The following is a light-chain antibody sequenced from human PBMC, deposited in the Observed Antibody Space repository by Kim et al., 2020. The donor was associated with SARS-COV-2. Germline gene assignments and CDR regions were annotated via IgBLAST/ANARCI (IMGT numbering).Light chain of an antibody. V-gene: IGLV1-51*01. CDR3: GTWDGSLSAGV. J-gene: IGLJ2*01. CDR1: SSNIGNNY. Sequence: QSVLTQPPSVSAPPGQKVTISCSGSSSNIGNNYVSWYQQLPGTAPKLLIYDNNKRPSGIPDRFSGSKSGTSATLGITGLQTGDEADYYCGTWDGSLSAGVFGGGTQLTVL. CDR2: DNN.